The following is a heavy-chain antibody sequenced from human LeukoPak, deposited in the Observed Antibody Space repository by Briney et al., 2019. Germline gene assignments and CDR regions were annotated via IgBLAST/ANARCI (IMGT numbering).Heavy chain of an antibody. CDR2: IYHSGST. CDR1: GGSITGYY. J-gene: IGHJ4*02. CDR3: ARDTGIAAAGPRFRGRRDFDY. V-gene: IGHV4-59*12. D-gene: IGHD6-13*01. Sequence: SETLSLTCTVSGGSITGYYWSWIRQPPGKGLEWIGYIYHSGSTNYNPSLKSRVTISVDESKNQFSLKLSSVTAADTAVYYCARDTGIAAAGPRFRGRRDFDYWGQGTLVTVSS.